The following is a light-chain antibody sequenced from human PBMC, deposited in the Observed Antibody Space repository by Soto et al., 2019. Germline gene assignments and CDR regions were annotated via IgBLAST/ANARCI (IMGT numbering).Light chain of an antibody. CDR3: QQRSNWPST. CDR1: QSVSSY. CDR2: DAS. Sequence: EIVLTQSPATLSLSPGDRATLSCRASQSVSSYLAWYQQKPGQAPRLLIYDASNRATGIPARFSGSESGTDFTLTITSLEPEDFAVYYCQQRSNWPSTFGGGTTVEIK. V-gene: IGKV3-11*01. J-gene: IGKJ4*01.